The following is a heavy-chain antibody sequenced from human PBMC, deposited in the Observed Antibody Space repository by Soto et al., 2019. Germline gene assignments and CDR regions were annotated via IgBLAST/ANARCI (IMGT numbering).Heavy chain of an antibody. Sequence: QLQLQESGPGLVKPSETLSLTCTVSGGSISSSSYYWGWIRQPPGKGLEWIGSIYYSGSTYYNPSLKSRVTISVXXSXNXXSLKLISVTAADTPVYYCARHTASSGWYEVFWFAPWGQGTLVPVSS. CDR2: IYYSGST. J-gene: IGHJ5*02. CDR3: ARHTASSGWYEVFWFAP. CDR1: GGSISSSSYY. V-gene: IGHV4-39*01. D-gene: IGHD6-19*01.